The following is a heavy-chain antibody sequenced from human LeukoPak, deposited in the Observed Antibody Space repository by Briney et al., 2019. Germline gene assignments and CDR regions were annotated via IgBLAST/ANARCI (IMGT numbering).Heavy chain of an antibody. CDR1: GYTFSNYA. Sequence: ASVKVSCKASGYTFSNYAITWVRQAPGQGLGWMGWISGYNGETKYGQKIQGRVTMTTDTSTSTVYMDLRSLRSDDTAVYYCARDADGSGTLLDSWGQGTLVTVSS. D-gene: IGHD3-10*01. V-gene: IGHV1-18*01. J-gene: IGHJ4*02. CDR2: ISGYNGET. CDR3: ARDADGSGTLLDS.